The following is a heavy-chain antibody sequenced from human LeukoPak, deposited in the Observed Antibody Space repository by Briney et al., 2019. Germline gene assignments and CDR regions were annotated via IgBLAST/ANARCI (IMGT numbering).Heavy chain of an antibody. CDR1: GYTFTGYY. V-gene: IGHV1-2*02. J-gene: IGHJ4*02. D-gene: IGHD6-19*01. CDR2: INPNSGGT. CDR3: ARDLGVSGWYAPPLGYFDY. Sequence: GASVKVSCKASGYTFTGYYMHWVRQAPGQGLEWMGWINPNSGGTNYAQKFQGRVTMTRDTSISTAYMELSRLRSDDTAVYYCARDLGVSGWYAPPLGYFDYWGQGTLVIVSS.